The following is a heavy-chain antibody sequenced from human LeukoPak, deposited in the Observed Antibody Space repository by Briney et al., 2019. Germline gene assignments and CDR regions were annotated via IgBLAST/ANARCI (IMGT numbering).Heavy chain of an antibody. V-gene: IGHV3-66*01. D-gene: IGHD3-10*01. CDR2: IHRGGNT. CDR3: ARDPGYGLGVDYGDY. Sequence: GGSLRLSCAASGFTVSGNYMSWVRQAPGKGLEWLSVIHRGGNTYYADSVKGRFTFSRDSSKNTVFLQMDSLRAEDTAVYYCARDPGYGLGVDYGDYWGQGTLVIVSS. CDR1: GFTVSGNY. J-gene: IGHJ4*02.